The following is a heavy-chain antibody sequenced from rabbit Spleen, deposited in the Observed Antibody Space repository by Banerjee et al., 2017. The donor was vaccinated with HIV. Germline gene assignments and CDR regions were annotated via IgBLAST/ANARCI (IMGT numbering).Heavy chain of an antibody. J-gene: IGHJ4*01. CDR1: GFTLSSYW. V-gene: IGHV1S40*01. CDR3: ARDLIGVIGWNFNL. CDR2: IYGGSSGKT. Sequence: QSLEESGGDLVKPGASLTLTCTASGFTLSSYWICWVRQAPGKGLEWIACIYGGSSGKTYYATWAKGRFTISKTSSTTVTLQMTSLTAADTATYFCARDLIGVIGWNFNLWGPGTLVTVS. D-gene: IGHD1-1*01.